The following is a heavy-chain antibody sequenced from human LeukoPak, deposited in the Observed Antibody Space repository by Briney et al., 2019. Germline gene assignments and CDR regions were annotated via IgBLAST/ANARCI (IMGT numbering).Heavy chain of an antibody. D-gene: IGHD1-26*01. Sequence: GGSLRLSCAASGFTFSTYWMHWVRQAPGKGLVWVSRIKSDGSSTSYADSVKGRFTISRDNAKNTLYLQINSLRAEDTAVYYCARDLGGTTALDGLDIWGQGTMVTVSA. CDR1: GFTFSTYW. V-gene: IGHV3-74*01. CDR3: ARDLGGTTALDGLDI. CDR2: IKSDGSST. J-gene: IGHJ3*02.